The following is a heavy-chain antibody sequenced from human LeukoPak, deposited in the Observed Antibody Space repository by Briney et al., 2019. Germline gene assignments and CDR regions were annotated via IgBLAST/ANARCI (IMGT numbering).Heavy chain of an antibody. CDR2: IYYSGST. J-gene: IGHJ6*03. Sequence: SETLSLTCTVSGGSISSYYWSWIRQPPGKGLEWIGYIYYSGSTNYNPSLKSRVTISVDTSKNQFSLKLSSVTAADTAVYYCARGGYSGYVGYYYYYMDVWGKGTLVTVSS. CDR3: ARGGYSGYVGYYYYYMDV. D-gene: IGHD5-12*01. CDR1: GGSISSYY. V-gene: IGHV4-59*01.